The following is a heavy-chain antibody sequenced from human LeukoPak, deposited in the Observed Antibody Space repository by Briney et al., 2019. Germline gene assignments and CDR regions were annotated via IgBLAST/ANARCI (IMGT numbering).Heavy chain of an antibody. V-gene: IGHV4-39*01. CDR2: IYYSGST. Sequence: SETLSLTCTVSGGSISGSSYYWGSIRQPPGKGLEWIGSIYYSGSTYYNPSLKSRVTISVDTSKNQFSLKLSSVTAADTAVYYCARVFKGYWGQGTLVTVSS. CDR1: GGSISGSSYY. J-gene: IGHJ4*02. CDR3: ARVFKGY.